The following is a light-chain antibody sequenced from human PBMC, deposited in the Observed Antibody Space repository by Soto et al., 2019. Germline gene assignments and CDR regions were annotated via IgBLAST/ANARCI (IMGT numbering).Light chain of an antibody. CDR1: QSVSSN. J-gene: IGKJ4*01. V-gene: IGKV3-15*01. CDR3: QQYNTWPT. CDR2: CAS. Sequence: EIVMTQSPATLAVSPGERATLSCRASQSVSSNFAWYQQKPGQAPRLLIYCASTRATGIPARFSGSGSGTEFTLTISSLQSEDFAVYYCQQYNTWPTFGGGTKVEIK.